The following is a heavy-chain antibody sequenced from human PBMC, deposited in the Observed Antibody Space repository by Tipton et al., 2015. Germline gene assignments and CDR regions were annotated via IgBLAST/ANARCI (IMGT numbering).Heavy chain of an antibody. CDR3: ARASIIQGYYHDSSRYYLFNS. CDR2: ISYSGST. Sequence: TLSLTCTVSGGSVSTSNYYWGWIRQSPGKGLEWIGYISYSGSTHYNPSLKRRVTISLDTSKNQFSLTLSSVIAADTAVYYCARASIIQGYYHDSSRYYLFNSWGQGTLVTVSS. D-gene: IGHD3-22*01. J-gene: IGHJ1*01. CDR1: GGSVSTSNYY. V-gene: IGHV4-61*01.